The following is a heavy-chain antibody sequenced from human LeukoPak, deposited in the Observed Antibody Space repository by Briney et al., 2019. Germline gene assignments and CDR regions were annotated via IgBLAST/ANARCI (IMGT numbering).Heavy chain of an antibody. J-gene: IGHJ4*02. Sequence: SETLSLTCNVSSDTIGGSSYYWGWLRQPPGKWLEFLVRIYYSGRAYYNPSLKSRVTVSIDTSKKQFYLNLRSVTAAATAVYFCARQSLSNYYFDYWGQGTLVTVSS. V-gene: IGHV4-39*01. D-gene: IGHD4-11*01. CDR3: ARQSLSNYYFDY. CDR1: SDTIGGSSYY. CDR2: IYYSGRA.